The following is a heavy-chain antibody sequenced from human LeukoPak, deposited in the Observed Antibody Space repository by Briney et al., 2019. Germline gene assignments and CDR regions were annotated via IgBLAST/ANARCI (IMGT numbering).Heavy chain of an antibody. D-gene: IGHD6-19*01. CDR1: GYTFTGYY. Sequence: GASVKVSCKASGYTFTGYYMHWVRQAPGQGVEWMGWINPNSGGTNYAQKFQGRVTMTRDTSISTAYMELSRLRSDDTAVYYCARAFLGIAVAGTSAYWGQGTLVTVSS. CDR2: INPNSGGT. V-gene: IGHV1-2*02. J-gene: IGHJ4*02. CDR3: ARAFLGIAVAGTSAY.